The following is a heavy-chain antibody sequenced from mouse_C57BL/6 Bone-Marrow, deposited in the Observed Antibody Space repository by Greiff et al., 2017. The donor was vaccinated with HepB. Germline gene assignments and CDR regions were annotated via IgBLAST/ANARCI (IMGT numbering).Heavy chain of an antibody. D-gene: IGHD2-3*01. J-gene: IGHJ1*03. CDR2: IWTGGGT. V-gene: IGHV2-9-1*01. Sequence: VQLVESGPGLVAPSQSLSITCTVSGFSLTSYAISWVRQPPGKGLEWLGVIWTGGGTNYNSALKSRVSISKDNSKSKVFLKMNSLQTDDTARYYWASGWLLRYWYFDVWGTGTTVTVSS. CDR1: GFSLTSYA. CDR3: ASGWLLRYWYFDV.